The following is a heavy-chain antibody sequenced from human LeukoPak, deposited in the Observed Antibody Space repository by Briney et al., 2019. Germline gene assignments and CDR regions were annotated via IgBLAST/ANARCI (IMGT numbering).Heavy chain of an antibody. V-gene: IGHV3-74*01. Sequence: PGGSLRLSCAASGFTFSSYWMHWVRQAPGKGLVWVSRINTDGRITNYADSVKGRFTISRDNAKNTLYLQMNSLRAEDTALYYCARDLRGARDYWGQGTLVTVSS. CDR3: ARDLRGARDY. J-gene: IGHJ4*02. D-gene: IGHD1-26*01. CDR2: INTDGRIT. CDR1: GFTFSSYW.